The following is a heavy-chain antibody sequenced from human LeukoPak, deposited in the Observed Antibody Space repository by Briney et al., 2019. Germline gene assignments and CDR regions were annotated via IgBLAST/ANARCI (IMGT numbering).Heavy chain of an antibody. J-gene: IGHJ4*02. D-gene: IGHD6-13*01. V-gene: IGHV3-21*01. CDR3: AGVHSSSIDC. CDR1: GFTFSSYS. CDR2: ISSSSSYI. Sequence: PGGSLRLSCAASGFTFSSYSMNWVRQAPGKGLEWVSSISSSSSYIYYADSVKGRFTISRDNAKSSLYLQMNSLRAEDTAVYYCAGVHSSSIDCWGQGTLVTVSS.